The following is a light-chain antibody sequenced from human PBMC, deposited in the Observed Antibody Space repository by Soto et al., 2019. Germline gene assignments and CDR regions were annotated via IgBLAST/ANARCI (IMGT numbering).Light chain of an antibody. CDR2: GNS. V-gene: IGLV1-40*01. CDR3: KSYDSSLSGYV. Sequence: QSALTQPPSVSGAPGQRVTISCTGSSSNIGAGYDVHWYQQLPGTAPKLLIYGNSNRPSGVPDRFSGSKSGTSASLAITGLQAEDEANYSGKSYDSSLSGYVFGTGTKVTV. J-gene: IGLJ1*01. CDR1: SSNIGAGYD.